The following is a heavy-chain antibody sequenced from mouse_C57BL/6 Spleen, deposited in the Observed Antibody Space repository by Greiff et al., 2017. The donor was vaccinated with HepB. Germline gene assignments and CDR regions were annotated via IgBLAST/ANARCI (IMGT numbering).Heavy chain of an antibody. Sequence: EVKLLESGPGLAKPSQTLSLTCSVTGYSITSDYWNWIRKFPGNKLEYMGYISYSGSTYYNPSLKSRISITRDTSKNQYYLQLNSVTTEDTATYYCARSPYYGSSYGAMDYWGQGTSVTVSS. CDR3: ARSPYYGSSYGAMDY. CDR1: GYSITSDY. CDR2: ISYSGST. J-gene: IGHJ4*01. D-gene: IGHD1-1*01. V-gene: IGHV3-8*01.